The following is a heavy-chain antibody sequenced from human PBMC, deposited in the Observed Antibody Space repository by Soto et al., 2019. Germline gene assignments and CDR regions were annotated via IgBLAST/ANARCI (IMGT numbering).Heavy chain of an antibody. V-gene: IGHV1-18*01. Sequence: ASVKVSSKAPGYTFTSYCISWVRQAPGQGREWMGWISAYNGNTKYAQKLQGRVTMTADTSTSTAYMELRSLRSDDTAVYYCARDSPPVDYWGQGTLVTVSS. CDR1: GYTFTSYC. CDR3: ARDSPPVDY. J-gene: IGHJ4*02. CDR2: ISAYNGNT.